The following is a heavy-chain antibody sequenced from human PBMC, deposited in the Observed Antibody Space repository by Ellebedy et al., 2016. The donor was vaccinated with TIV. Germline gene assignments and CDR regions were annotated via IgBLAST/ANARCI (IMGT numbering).Heavy chain of an antibody. CDR3: AKYNRPVAGFHGMDV. D-gene: IGHD6-19*01. J-gene: IGHJ6*02. CDR1: GYTFTSYG. Sequence: AASVKVSCKASGYTFTSYGISWVRQAPGQGLEWMGWISAYNGNTNYAQKLQGRVTMTTDTSTSTAYMELRSLRSDDTAVYYCAKYNRPVAGFHGMDVWGQGTTVTVSS. V-gene: IGHV1-18*01. CDR2: ISAYNGNT.